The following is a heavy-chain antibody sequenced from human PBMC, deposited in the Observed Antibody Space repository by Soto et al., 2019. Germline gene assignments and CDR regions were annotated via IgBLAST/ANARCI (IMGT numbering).Heavy chain of an antibody. V-gene: IGHV1-69*12. J-gene: IGHJ6*02. CDR2: IIPIFGTA. CDR1: GGTFSSYA. CDR3: ARDRGGITMIVECIYYYYGMDV. D-gene: IGHD3-22*01. Sequence: QVQLVQSGAEVKKPGSSVKVSCKASGGTFSSYAISWVRQAPGQGLEWMGGIIPIFGTANYAQKFQGRVTITADESTSTAYMELSSLRSEDTAVYYCARDRGGITMIVECIYYYYGMDVWGQGTTVTVSS.